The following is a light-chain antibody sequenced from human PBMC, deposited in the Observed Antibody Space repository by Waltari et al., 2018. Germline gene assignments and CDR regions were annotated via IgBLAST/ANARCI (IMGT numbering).Light chain of an antibody. CDR3: QQYYSTPPA. CDR1: QSVLYSSNNQNY. CDR2: WAS. J-gene: IGKJ4*01. V-gene: IGKV4-1*01. Sequence: DIVMTQSPDSLAVSLGERATINCKSSQSVLYSSNNQNYLAWYQQKPGQPPKLLIYWASTRESGVPDRFSGSGSGTDFTLTISSLQAEDVAVYYCQQYYSTPPAFGGGTKVGIK.